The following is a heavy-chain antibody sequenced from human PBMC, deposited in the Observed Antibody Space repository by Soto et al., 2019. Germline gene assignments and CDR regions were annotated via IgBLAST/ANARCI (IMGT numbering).Heavy chain of an antibody. D-gene: IGHD2-2*01. Sequence: GGSLRLSCAASGFTFSSYRMNWVRQAPGKGLEWVSSISSSSSYIYYADSVKGRFTISRDNAKNSLYLQMNSLRAEDTAVYYCARPRYCSSTSCLHHYYYYGMDVWGQGTTVTVSS. CDR1: GFTFSSYR. CDR2: ISSSSSYI. J-gene: IGHJ6*02. V-gene: IGHV3-21*01. CDR3: ARPRYCSSTSCLHHYYYYGMDV.